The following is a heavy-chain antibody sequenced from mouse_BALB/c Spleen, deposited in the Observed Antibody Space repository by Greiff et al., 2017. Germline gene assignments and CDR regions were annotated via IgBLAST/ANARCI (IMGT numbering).Heavy chain of an antibody. V-gene: IGHV2-9*02. CDR1: GFSLTSYG. CDR3: ARVDDGYSSY. D-gene: IGHD2-3*01. Sequence: VKLQESGPGLVAPSQSLSITCTVSGFSLTSYGVHWVRQPPGKGLEWLGVIWAGGSTNYNSALMSRLSISKDNSKSQVFLKMNSLQTDDTAMYYCARVDDGYSSYWGQGTLVTVSA. J-gene: IGHJ3*01. CDR2: IWAGGST.